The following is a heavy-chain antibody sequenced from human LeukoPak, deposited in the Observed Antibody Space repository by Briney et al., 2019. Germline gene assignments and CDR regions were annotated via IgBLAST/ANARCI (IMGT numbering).Heavy chain of an antibody. CDR3: ARLISQQQLVLDY. Sequence: GESLKISCEGSGYSFTNYWIVWVRQMPGKGLEWMGIIYPGDSDTRYSPSFQGQVTISADKSINTAYLQWSSLKASDTAMYYCARLISQQQLVLDYWGQGTLVTVSS. D-gene: IGHD6-13*01. CDR2: IYPGDSDT. J-gene: IGHJ4*02. V-gene: IGHV5-51*01. CDR1: GYSFTNYW.